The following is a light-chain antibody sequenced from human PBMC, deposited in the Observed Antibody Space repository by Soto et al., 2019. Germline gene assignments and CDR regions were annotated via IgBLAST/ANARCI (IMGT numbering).Light chain of an antibody. CDR2: EVS. CDR1: SSDVGGYEF. J-gene: IGLJ1*01. CDR3: GSYTGSIYV. Sequence: QSALTQPASVSGSPGQSITISCTGTSSDVGGYEFVSWYQQHPGKAPKLMIYEVSNRPSGVSSRFSGSKSGNTASLTISGLQAEDEADYYCGSYTGSIYVFGTGTKHTVL. V-gene: IGLV2-14*01.